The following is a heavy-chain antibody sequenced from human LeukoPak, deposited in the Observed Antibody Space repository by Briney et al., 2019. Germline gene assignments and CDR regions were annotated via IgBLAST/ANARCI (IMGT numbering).Heavy chain of an antibody. CDR2: IYYSGST. Sequence: PSETLSLTCTVSGGSISSGGYYWSWIRQHPGKGLEWIGYIYYSGSTYYNPPLKSRVTISVDTSKNQFSLKLSSVTAADTAVYYCARLRGDIVVVPAAIFDYWGQGTLVTVSS. CDR1: GGSISSGGYY. V-gene: IGHV4-31*03. J-gene: IGHJ4*02. D-gene: IGHD2-2*01. CDR3: ARLRGDIVVVPAAIFDY.